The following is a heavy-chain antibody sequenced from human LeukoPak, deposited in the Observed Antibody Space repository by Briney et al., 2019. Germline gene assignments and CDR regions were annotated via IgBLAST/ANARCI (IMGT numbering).Heavy chain of an antibody. CDR3: AKELRGYSYGLRNNWFDP. CDR1: GFTFGTYA. CDR2: ISYDGSNK. D-gene: IGHD5-18*01. Sequence: PGGSLRLSCAASGFTFGTYAMSWVRQAPGKGLEWVAVISYDGSNKYYADSVKGRFTISRDNPKNTLYLQMNSLRAEDTAVYYCAKELRGYSYGLRNNWFDPWGQGTLVTVSS. J-gene: IGHJ5*02. V-gene: IGHV3-30*18.